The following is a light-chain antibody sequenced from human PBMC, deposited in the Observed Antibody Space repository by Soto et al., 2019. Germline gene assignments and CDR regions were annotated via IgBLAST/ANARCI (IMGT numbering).Light chain of an antibody. J-gene: IGKJ1*01. CDR3: QQYTKWWT. Sequence: EIVMTQSPPTLSVSPGEGVTLSCRASQGVGRNFAWYQQKPGQAPRLLIYAASTRATGIPARFSGSGSGTEFTLTISSLQSEDFAVYYCQQYTKWWTFGQGTKVEIK. CDR2: AAS. V-gene: IGKV3-15*01. CDR1: QGVGRN.